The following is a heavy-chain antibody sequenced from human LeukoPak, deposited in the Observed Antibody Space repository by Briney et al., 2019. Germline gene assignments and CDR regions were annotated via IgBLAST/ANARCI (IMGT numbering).Heavy chain of an antibody. Sequence: PGGSLRLSCAASGFTFSSYRMSWVRQAPGKGLEWVANIKQDGSEKYYVDSVKGRFTISRDNAKNSLYLQMNSLRAEDTAVYYCARRYCSSTSCYDGKDAFDIWGQGTMVTVSS. D-gene: IGHD2-2*01. CDR2: IKQDGSEK. CDR3: ARRYCSSTSCYDGKDAFDI. V-gene: IGHV3-7*01. CDR1: GFTFSSYR. J-gene: IGHJ3*02.